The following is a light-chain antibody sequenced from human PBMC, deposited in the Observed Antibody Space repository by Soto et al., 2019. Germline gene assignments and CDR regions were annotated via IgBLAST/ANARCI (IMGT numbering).Light chain of an antibody. J-gene: IGKJ1*01. CDR2: KAS. V-gene: IGKV1-5*03. CDR3: QQYNSYSRT. Sequence: DIQMTQSPSTLSASVGDRVTITCRASQSISSWLAWYQQKPGKAPKLLIYKASSLESGVPSRFSGSGSGTEFTLTISSLQPDDFATYSCQQYNSYSRTSGQGTKVDIK. CDR1: QSISSW.